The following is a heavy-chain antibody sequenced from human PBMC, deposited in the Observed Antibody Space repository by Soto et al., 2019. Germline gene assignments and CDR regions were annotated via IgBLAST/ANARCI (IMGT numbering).Heavy chain of an antibody. D-gene: IGHD2-21*01. V-gene: IGHV1-8*01. CDR2: MNPDNGHT. J-gene: IGHJ4*02. CDR1: GYTFTTYD. Sequence: QVQLVQSGAEVRKPGASVKVSCKASGYTFTTYDINWVRQATGQGLEWMGWMNPDNGHTAYAQKFQGRLTMTRDTSIDTAYMELTSLRSEDTAVYYCASARDPDWWGQGTLVTVSS. CDR3: ASARDPDW.